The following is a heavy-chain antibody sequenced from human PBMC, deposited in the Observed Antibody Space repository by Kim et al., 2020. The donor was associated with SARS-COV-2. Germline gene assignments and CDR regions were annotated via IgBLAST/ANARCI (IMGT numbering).Heavy chain of an antibody. Sequence: TLSLTCTVSGGSISSDFWSWIRQPPGKGLEWIGYIYYSGSTNYNPSLKSRLTISVDTSKNQFSLKLRSVTAADTAVYYCARQVANGGHDDYWGQGTLVT. CDR3: ARQVANGGHDDY. V-gene: IGHV4-59*13. D-gene: IGHD4-17*01. CDR1: GGSISSDF. CDR2: IYYSGST. J-gene: IGHJ4*02.